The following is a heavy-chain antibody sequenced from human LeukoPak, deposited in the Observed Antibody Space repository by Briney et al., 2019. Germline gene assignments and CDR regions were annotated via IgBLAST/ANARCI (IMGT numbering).Heavy chain of an antibody. V-gene: IGHV4-39*01. Sequence: KPSETLSLTCTVSGGSISSRSYYWGWIRQPPGKGLEWIGSIYHSGSTYYNPSLKSRVTISVDTPKNQFSLKLSSVTAADTAVYYCARGDYDTSGYYYYYYGMDVWGQGTTVTVSS. CDR3: ARGDYDTSGYYYYYYGMDV. CDR2: IYHSGST. CDR1: GGSISSRSYY. J-gene: IGHJ6*02. D-gene: IGHD3-22*01.